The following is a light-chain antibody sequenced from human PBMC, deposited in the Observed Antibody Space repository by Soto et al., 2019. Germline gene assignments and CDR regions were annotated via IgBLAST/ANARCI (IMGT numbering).Light chain of an antibody. J-gene: IGKJ2*01. CDR3: QQYDNWPYT. CDR2: GAS. Sequence: EIVMTHSPATLSVSPGERATLSCRASQSVSNNLAWYQQKPGQAPRLLIYGASTRATAIPARFSGSASGTEFTLTISSLQSEDFAVYFGQQYDNWPYTFGQGTKLEIK. V-gene: IGKV3-15*01. CDR1: QSVSNN.